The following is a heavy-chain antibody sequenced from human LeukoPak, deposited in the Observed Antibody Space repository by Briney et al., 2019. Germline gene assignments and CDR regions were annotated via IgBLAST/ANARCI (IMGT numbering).Heavy chain of an antibody. V-gene: IGHV4-4*02. Sequence: PSETPSLTCAVSVGSISSGNWWSWVRQSPGKGLEWIGEIYHNGTPNYNPSLKSRVTISADTFKNHFSLKLTSVTAADTAVYYCATAPILRGEGGEHYKYGMDVWGQGTTVIVSS. CDR1: VGSISSGNW. D-gene: IGHD2-2*02. CDR2: IYHNGTP. J-gene: IGHJ6*02. CDR3: ATAPILRGEGGEHYKYGMDV.